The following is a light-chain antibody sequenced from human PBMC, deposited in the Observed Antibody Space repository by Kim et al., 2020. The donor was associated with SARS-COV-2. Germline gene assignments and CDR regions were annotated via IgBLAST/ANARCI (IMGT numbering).Light chain of an antibody. Sequence: SVGDRGTITCRASQSIGVYLNWYQQKPGKAPNLLISAASSLRSGVPSRFSGSGSGTDFTLTISSLQPEDFATYFCQQSYTTPPLTFGEGTKVDIK. CDR3: QQSYTTPPLT. J-gene: IGKJ4*01. CDR1: QSIGVY. V-gene: IGKV1-39*01. CDR2: AAS.